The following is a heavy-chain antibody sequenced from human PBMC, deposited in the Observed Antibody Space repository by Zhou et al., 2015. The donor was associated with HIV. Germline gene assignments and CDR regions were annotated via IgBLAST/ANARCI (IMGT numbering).Heavy chain of an antibody. CDR2: VWFNGINK. J-gene: IGHJ3*01. Sequence: QVQLVESGGGVVQPGRSLRLSCAASGFTFSNYGIHWVRQAPGKGLEWVAVVWFNGINKYYADSVKGRFTVSRDNSKNKLYLQLNSLRIEDTAVFYCARDPTNTVGVRAFDFWGQGTLVTVSS. D-gene: IGHD4-23*01. CDR1: GFTFSNYG. CDR3: ARDPTNTVGVRAFDF. V-gene: IGHV3-33*01.